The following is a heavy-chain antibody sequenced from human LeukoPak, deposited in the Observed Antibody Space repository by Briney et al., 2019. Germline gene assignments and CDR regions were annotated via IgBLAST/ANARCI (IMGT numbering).Heavy chain of an antibody. V-gene: IGHV3-74*01. D-gene: IGHD6-19*01. J-gene: IGHJ4*02. CDR3: ARARWSSTGWFLGY. CDR2: VNPQGSGT. CDR1: GFTFSSYW. Sequence: PGESLRLSCAASGFTFSSYWMHWVRQAPGKGLVWVSRVNPQGSGTSYTDSVKGRFTISRDNAKDALHFRMDNLRVEDTAVYYCARARWSSTGWFLGYWGQGTLVTVSS.